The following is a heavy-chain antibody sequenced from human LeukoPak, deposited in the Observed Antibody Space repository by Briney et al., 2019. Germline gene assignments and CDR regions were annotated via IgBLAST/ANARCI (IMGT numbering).Heavy chain of an antibody. Sequence: ASVKVSCKASGYTFTDYYIHWVRQAPGQGLEWMGWINPSSGGTTYAQKFQGRVTMTRDTSISTAYMDLNRLTSDDTAVHYCARSPDGGTFDYWGQGTLVTVSS. D-gene: IGHD3-16*01. J-gene: IGHJ4*02. CDR2: INPSSGGT. CDR1: GYTFTDYY. CDR3: ARSPDGGTFDY. V-gene: IGHV1-2*02.